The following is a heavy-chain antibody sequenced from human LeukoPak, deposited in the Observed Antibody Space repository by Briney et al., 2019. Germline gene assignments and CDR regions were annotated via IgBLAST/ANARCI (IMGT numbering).Heavy chain of an antibody. CDR3: ARGSQGYYYYMDV. D-gene: IGHD6-19*01. V-gene: IGHV1-24*01. CDR1: GYTLTELS. Sequence: ASVKVSCKVSGYTLTELSMHWVRQAPGKGLEWMGGFDPEDGETIYAQKFQGRVTITADKSTSTAYMELSSLRSEDTAVYYCARGSQGYYYYMDVWGKGTTVTVSS. CDR2: FDPEDGET. J-gene: IGHJ6*03.